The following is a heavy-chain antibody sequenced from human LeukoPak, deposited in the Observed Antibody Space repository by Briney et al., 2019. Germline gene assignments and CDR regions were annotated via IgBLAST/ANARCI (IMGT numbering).Heavy chain of an antibody. D-gene: IGHD3-3*01. J-gene: IGHJ5*02. CDR1: GGTFSSYA. V-gene: IGHV1-69*05. Sequence: SVKVSCKASGGTFSSYAISWVRQAPGQGLEWMGGINPIFGTANYAQKFQGRVTITTDESTSTAYMELSSLRSEDTAVYYCARVTTNWFDPWGQGTLVTVSS. CDR3: ARVTTNWFDP. CDR2: INPIFGTA.